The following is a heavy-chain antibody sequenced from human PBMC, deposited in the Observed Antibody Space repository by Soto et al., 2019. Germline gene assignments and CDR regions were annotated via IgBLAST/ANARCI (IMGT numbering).Heavy chain of an antibody. CDR2: ISGSGGST. CDR3: ARRGSGSYYDY. J-gene: IGHJ4*02. Sequence: EVQLLESGGGLVQPGGSLRLSCAASGFTFSSCAMRWVRQAPVKGLEWVSAISGSGGSTYYADSVKGRFTISRDNSKNTLYLKMNSLRAEDTAVNYCARRGSGSYYDYWGQGTLVTVSS. V-gene: IGHV3-23*01. CDR1: GFTFSSCA. D-gene: IGHD1-26*01.